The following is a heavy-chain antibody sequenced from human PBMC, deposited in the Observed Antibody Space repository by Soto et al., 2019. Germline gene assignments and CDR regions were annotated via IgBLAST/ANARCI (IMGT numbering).Heavy chain of an antibody. CDR1: GFTFNMSW. V-gene: IGHV3-7*01. CDR2: IEQDGIER. Sequence: EVQLVESGGGLVQPGGSLRLSCAASGFTFNMSWMSWVRQAPGKGLEWVANIEQDGIERYYVDSVEGRFTISRDNAKNSLSLQMIRLRAEDTAMYYCVSGAGHDMDVWGTGATVTVSS. J-gene: IGHJ6*03. CDR3: VSGAGHDMDV.